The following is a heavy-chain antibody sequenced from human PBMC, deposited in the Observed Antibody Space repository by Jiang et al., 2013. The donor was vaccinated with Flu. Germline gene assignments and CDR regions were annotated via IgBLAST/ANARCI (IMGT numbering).Heavy chain of an antibody. CDR1: GFTFSSYD. Sequence: QLLESGEAWYSLGGPVRLSCAASGFTFSSYDMHWVRQATGKGLEWVSAIGTAGDTYYPGSVKGRFTISRENAKNSLYLQMNSLRAGDTAVYYCARSPAMARLGYWYFDLWGRGTLVTVSS. V-gene: IGHV3-13*01. D-gene: IGHD5-18*01. J-gene: IGHJ2*01. CDR2: IGTAGDT. CDR3: ARSPAMARLGYWYFDL.